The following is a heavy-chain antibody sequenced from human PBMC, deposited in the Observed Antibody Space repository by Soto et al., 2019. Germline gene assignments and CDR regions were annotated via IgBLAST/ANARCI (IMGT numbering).Heavy chain of an antibody. CDR2: TSGDGTET. J-gene: IGHJ4*02. Sequence: EVQLVESGGGLVQPGGSLRLSCVASGFTISTDAMHWVRQAPGKGLEYVSSTSGDGTETYYGNSVKGRFTISRDNSKNNLFLQMGSLGAEDMAVYYCAREGGGWKYYTSGSYHVDYWGQGTLVTVSP. V-gene: IGHV3-64*01. CDR3: AREGGGWKYYTSGSYHVDY. D-gene: IGHD3-10*01. CDR1: GFTISTDA.